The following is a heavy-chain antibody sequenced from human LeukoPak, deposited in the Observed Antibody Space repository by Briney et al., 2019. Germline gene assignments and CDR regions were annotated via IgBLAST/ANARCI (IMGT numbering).Heavy chain of an antibody. CDR1: GDSVSSNSAA. D-gene: IGHD3-16*02. J-gene: IGHJ3*02. V-gene: IGHV6-1*01. CDR2: TYYRSKWYN. Sequence: SQTLSLTCAISGDSVSSNSAAWYWIRQSPSRGLEWLGRTYYRSKWYNDYEVSVKSRISINPDTSKNQFSLQLNSLSPEDTAVYYCARDPDPFSRLSVFDIWGQGTMVTVSS. CDR3: ARDPDPFSRLSVFDI.